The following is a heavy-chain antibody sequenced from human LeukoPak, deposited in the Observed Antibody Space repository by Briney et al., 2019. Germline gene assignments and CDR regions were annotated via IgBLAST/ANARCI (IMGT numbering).Heavy chain of an antibody. D-gene: IGHD3-22*01. CDR3: ASTGYDSSGYYKDY. Sequence: AGGSLRLSCAASGFTVSSNYMSWVRQAPGKGLEWVSVIYSGGSTYYADSVKGRFTISRDNSKNTLYLQMNSLRAEDTAVYYCASTGYDSSGYYKDYWGQGTLVTVSS. CDR1: GFTVSSNY. CDR2: IYSGGST. V-gene: IGHV3-66*01. J-gene: IGHJ4*02.